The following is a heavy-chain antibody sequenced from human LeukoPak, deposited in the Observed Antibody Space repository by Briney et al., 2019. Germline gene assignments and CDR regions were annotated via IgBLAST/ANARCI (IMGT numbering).Heavy chain of an antibody. J-gene: IGHJ3*02. Sequence: ASVKVSCKASGYTFTSYGISWGRQAPGQGLEWMGWISAYNGNTNYAQKLQGRVTMTTDTSTSAVYMELRSLRSDDTAVYYCARSIVGAFDIWGQGTMVPVSS. V-gene: IGHV1-18*01. CDR3: ARSIVGAFDI. CDR2: ISAYNGNT. D-gene: IGHD1-26*01. CDR1: GYTFTSYG.